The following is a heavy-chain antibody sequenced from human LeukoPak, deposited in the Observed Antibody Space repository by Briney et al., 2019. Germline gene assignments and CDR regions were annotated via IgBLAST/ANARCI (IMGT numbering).Heavy chain of an antibody. D-gene: IGHD4/OR15-4a*01. CDR2: MNPNTGNT. Sequence: ASVKVSCKASGYTFTNYDINWVRQAPGQGLEWMGWMNPNTGNTGSVQQFQGRVTMTRDTSTNTAYMELSSLRSEDTAVYYCARGQGNTSLNHAFDIWGQGTLVTVSS. CDR1: GYTFTNYD. V-gene: IGHV1-8*01. CDR3: ARGQGNTSLNHAFDI. J-gene: IGHJ3*02.